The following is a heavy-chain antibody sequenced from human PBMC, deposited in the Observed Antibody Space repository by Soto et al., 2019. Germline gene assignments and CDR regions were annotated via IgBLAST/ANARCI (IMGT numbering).Heavy chain of an antibody. Sequence: QVQLLESGPGLVKPSETLSLICTVSGGAIRSSHWWSWVRQPPGKGLERIGEIDHSGSTNLDPSLKSRVTLSVDKSKNQFSLKLTSVTAADTAVYYCAREKATVGGYTLYDPWGQGILVTVSS. D-gene: IGHD3-16*01. CDR2: IDHSGST. J-gene: IGHJ5*02. CDR3: AREKATVGGYTLYDP. CDR1: GGAIRSSHW. V-gene: IGHV4-4*02.